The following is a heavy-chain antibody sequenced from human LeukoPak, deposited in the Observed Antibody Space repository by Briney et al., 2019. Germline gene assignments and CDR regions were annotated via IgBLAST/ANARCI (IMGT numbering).Heavy chain of an antibody. CDR1: GGSFSGYY. J-gene: IGHJ4*02. CDR3: ASGYYYDSSGYYALFDY. Sequence: SETLSLTCAVYGGSFSGYYWSWIRQPPGKGLEWIGEINHSGSTNYNPSLKSRVTISVDTSKNQFSLKLSSVTAADMAVYYCASGYYYDSSGYYALFDYWGQGTLVTVSS. D-gene: IGHD3-22*01. CDR2: INHSGST. V-gene: IGHV4-34*01.